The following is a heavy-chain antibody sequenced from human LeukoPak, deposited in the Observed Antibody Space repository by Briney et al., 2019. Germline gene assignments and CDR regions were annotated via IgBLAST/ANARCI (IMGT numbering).Heavy chain of an antibody. V-gene: IGHV4-38-2*02. CDR1: GYSISSGYY. D-gene: IGHD2-15*01. J-gene: IGHJ6*03. Sequence: PSETLSLTCTVSGYSISSGYYWGWIRQPPGKGLEWIGSIYHTGSFYYNPSLKIRVTISVDTSKNQFSLKLSSVTAADTAVYYCARSVEGYCSGGSCYSYYYYMDVWGKGTTVTVSS. CDR3: ARSVEGYCSGGSCYSYYYYMDV. CDR2: IYHTGSF.